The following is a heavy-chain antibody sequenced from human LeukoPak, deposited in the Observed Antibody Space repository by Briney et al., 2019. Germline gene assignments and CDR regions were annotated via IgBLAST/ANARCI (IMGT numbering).Heavy chain of an antibody. J-gene: IGHJ4*02. CDR3: ARGGTVGATVYYFDY. CDR2: ISSTSAYT. D-gene: IGHD1-26*01. CDR1: GFTFSSHY. V-gene: IGHV3-11*06. Sequence: PGGSLRLSCAASGFTFSSHYMNWIRQAPGRGLEWVSYISSTSAYTKYADSVKGRFTISRDNSKNTLYLEMNRLKGEDTAVYYCARGGTVGATVYYFDYWGQGTLVTVSS.